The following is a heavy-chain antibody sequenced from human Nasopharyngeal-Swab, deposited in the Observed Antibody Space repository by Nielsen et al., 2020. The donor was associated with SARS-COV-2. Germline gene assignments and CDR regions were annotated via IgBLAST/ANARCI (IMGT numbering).Heavy chain of an antibody. CDR2: ISGSGGST. CDR3: AKKDCSSTSCAVPYYYYGMDV. D-gene: IGHD2-2*01. V-gene: IGHV3-23*01. J-gene: IGHJ6*02. Sequence: GGSLRFSCAASGFTFSSYAMSWVRQAPGKGLEWVSAISGSGGSTYYADSVKGRFTISRDNSKNTLYLQMNSLRAEDTAVYYCAKKDCSSTSCAVPYYYYGMDVWGQGTTVTVSS. CDR1: GFTFSSYA.